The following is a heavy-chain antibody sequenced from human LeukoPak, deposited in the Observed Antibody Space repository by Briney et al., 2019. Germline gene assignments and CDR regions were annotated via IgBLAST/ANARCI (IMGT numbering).Heavy chain of an antibody. CDR2: INHSGST. CDR3: ASISGIYGDSNRFDP. V-gene: IGHV4-34*01. J-gene: IGHJ5*02. Sequence: SETLSLTCAVYGGTFSGYYWSWIRQPPGKGLEWIGEINHSGSTNYNPSLKSRVTISLDTSKNKFSLKLISVTGADTAAYYCASISGIYGDSNRFDPWGQGNLVTVSS. CDR1: GGTFSGYY. D-gene: IGHD4-17*01.